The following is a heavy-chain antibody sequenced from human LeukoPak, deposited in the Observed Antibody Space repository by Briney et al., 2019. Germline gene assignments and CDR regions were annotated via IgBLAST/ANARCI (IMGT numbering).Heavy chain of an antibody. CDR1: GYTLTELS. CDR3: AVWCGSTSCYTNY. V-gene: IGHV1-24*01. CDR2: FDPEDGET. Sequence: ASVKVSCKVSGYTLTELSMHWVRQAPGKGLEWMGGFDPEDGETIYAQKFQGRVTMTEDTSTDTAYMELNSLRSEDMAVYYCAVWCGSTSCYTNYWGQGTLVTVSS. J-gene: IGHJ4*02. D-gene: IGHD2-2*02.